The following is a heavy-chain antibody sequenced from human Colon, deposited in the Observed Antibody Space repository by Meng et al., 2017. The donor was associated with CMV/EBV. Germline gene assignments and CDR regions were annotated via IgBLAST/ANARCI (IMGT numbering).Heavy chain of an antibody. CDR2: IKEDGGET. Sequence: VLLLESGGTLVQPGGSLSLSCAASGFTFRHAWMAWVRQAPGKGLEWVANIKEDGGETHYLDSVKGRLTISRDNAKNLLFLQMHSLRVEDTAVYYCARDRAYSCHDYWGQGTLVTVSS. CDR1: GFTFRHAW. CDR3: ARDRAYSCHDY. V-gene: IGHV3-7*04. J-gene: IGHJ4*02. D-gene: IGHD4-11*01.